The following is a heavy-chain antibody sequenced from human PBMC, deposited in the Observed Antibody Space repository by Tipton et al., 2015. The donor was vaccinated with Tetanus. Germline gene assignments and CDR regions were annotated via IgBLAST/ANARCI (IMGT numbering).Heavy chain of an antibody. D-gene: IGHD3-22*01. Sequence: QLVQSGAEVRKPGASVKVSCKASGYTFTNYGIGWVRQAPGQGLEWMGWITVYNGYTDYAQALQGRVTVTTDTSTGTAYMEVRNLRSDDTAVYFCARGLRYYYETSAYDYWGQGTLVTVSS. V-gene: IGHV1-18*01. CDR2: ITVYNGYT. CDR3: ARGLRYYYETSAYDY. J-gene: IGHJ4*02. CDR1: GYTFTNYG.